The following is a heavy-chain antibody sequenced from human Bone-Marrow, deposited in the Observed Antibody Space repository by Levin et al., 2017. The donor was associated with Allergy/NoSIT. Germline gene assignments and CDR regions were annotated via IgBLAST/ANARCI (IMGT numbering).Heavy chain of an antibody. J-gene: IGHJ3*02. Sequence: GESLKISCAASGFTFSSYDMHWVRQATGKGLEWVSAIGTAGDTYYPGSVKGRFTISRENAKNSLYLQMNSLRAGYTAVYYCARVFPYSSSWADAFDSWGQGTMVTVSS. D-gene: IGHD6-13*01. CDR1: GFTFSSYD. CDR2: IGTAGDT. CDR3: ARVFPYSSSWADAFDS. V-gene: IGHV3-13*04.